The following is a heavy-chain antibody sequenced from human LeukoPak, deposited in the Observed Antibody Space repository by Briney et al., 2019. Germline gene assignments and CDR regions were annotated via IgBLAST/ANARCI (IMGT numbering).Heavy chain of an antibody. J-gene: IGHJ5*02. CDR1: GGSISSYY. CDR2: IYNSGST. V-gene: IGHV4-4*07. CDR3: ARGNYDILTGYYVVNWFDP. D-gene: IGHD3-9*01. Sequence: SETLSLTCTVSGGSISSYYWSWIRQPAGKGLEWIGRIYNSGSTTYNPSLKSRVTMSVDTSKNQFSLKLSSVTAADTAVYYCARGNYDILTGYYVVNWFDPWGQGTLVTVSS.